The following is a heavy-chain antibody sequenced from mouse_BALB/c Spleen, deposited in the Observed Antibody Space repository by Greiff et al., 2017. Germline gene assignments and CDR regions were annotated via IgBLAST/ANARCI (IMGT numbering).Heavy chain of an antibody. V-gene: IGHV1S81*02. Sequence: QVQLQQSGAELVKPGASVKLSCKASGYTFTSYYMYWVKQRPGQGLEWIGEINPSNGGTNFNEKFKSKATLTVDKSSSTAYMQLSSLTSEDSAVYYCTRNFDGYYLYYDMDYWGQGTSVTVSS. CDR2: INPSNGGT. CDR1: GYTFTSYY. J-gene: IGHJ4*01. CDR3: TRNFDGYYLYYDMDY. D-gene: IGHD2-3*01.